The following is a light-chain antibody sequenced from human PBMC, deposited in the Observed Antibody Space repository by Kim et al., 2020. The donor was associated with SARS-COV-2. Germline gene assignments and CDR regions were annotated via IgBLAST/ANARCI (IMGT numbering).Light chain of an antibody. CDR1: QSVSSK. V-gene: IGKV3-15*01. Sequence: VSPGETATLSGRASQSVSSKVAWYQQKAGQAPRLLIYDASTRATGIPARFSGSGSGTDFTLTISSLQSEDLAVYHCQQYDDWPPWTFGQGTKLEIK. CDR3: QQYDDWPPWT. J-gene: IGKJ1*01. CDR2: DAS.